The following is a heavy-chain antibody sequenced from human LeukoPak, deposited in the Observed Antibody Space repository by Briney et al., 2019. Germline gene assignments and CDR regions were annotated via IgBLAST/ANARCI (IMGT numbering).Heavy chain of an antibody. Sequence: PSETLSLTCTVSGGSISSYYWSWIRQPPGKGLEWIGYIYYSGSTNYNPSLKSRVTMSVDTSKNQFSLKLSSVTAADTAVYYCARDGYSSSTSFDYWGQGTLVTVSS. CDR2: IYYSGST. CDR1: GGSISSYY. CDR3: ARDGYSSSTSFDY. V-gene: IGHV4-59*12. J-gene: IGHJ4*02. D-gene: IGHD6-6*01.